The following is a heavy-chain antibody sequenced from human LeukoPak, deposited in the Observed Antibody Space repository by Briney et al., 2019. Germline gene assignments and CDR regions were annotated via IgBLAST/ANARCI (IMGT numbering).Heavy chain of an antibody. D-gene: IGHD6-6*01. J-gene: IGHJ4*01. Sequence: GGSLRLSCAASGFTLRNYWMHWVRQVPGKRLVWVSRISGDGSVTNYADSVKGRFTISRDNAKNTLFLQTNSLRAEDTAVYYCARYSSSSGGASYYLDYWGHGTLVTVSS. CDR2: ISGDGSVT. V-gene: IGHV3-74*01. CDR1: GFTLRNYW. CDR3: ARYSSSSGGASYYLDY.